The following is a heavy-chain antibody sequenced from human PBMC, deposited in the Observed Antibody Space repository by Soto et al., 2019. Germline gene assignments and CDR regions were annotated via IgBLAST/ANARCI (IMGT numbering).Heavy chain of an antibody. CDR3: ARVQGP. J-gene: IGHJ5*02. CDR2: YSGFT. V-gene: IGHV4-59*01. CDR1: GGSITTYQ. Sequence: SETLSLTCTVSGGSITTYQWSWIRQPPGKGLEWIGGYSGFTDYNPSLESRATISVDHSKNQFSLTLRSVTAADTAVYYCARVQGPWGQGTLVTVSS.